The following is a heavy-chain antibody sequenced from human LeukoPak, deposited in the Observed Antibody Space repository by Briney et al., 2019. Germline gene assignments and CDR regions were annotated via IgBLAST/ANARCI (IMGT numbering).Heavy chain of an antibody. J-gene: IGHJ4*02. D-gene: IGHD1-26*01. CDR3: ARDPFHSGSYPFDY. CDR2: IYHSGST. V-gene: IGHV4-38-2*02. CDR1: GYSISSGYY. Sequence: SETLSLTCTVSGYSISSGYYWGWIRQPPGKGLEWIGSIYHSGSTYYNPSLKSRVTISVDTSKNQFSLKLSSVTAADTAVYYCARDPFHSGSYPFDYXXQGXLXXVSS.